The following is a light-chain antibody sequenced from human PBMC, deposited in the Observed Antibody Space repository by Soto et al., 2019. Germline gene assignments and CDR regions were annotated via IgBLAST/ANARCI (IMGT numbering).Light chain of an antibody. CDR2: GAS. Sequence: EIVLTQSPGTLSLSPGERATLSCRASQSVSSSYLAWYQQKPGQAPRLLIYGASSRATGVPDSFSGSGSAKDFTLTISRLEPEDFAVYYCQQYGSSGYTFGQGTKLEIK. J-gene: IGKJ2*01. CDR1: QSVSSSY. V-gene: IGKV3-20*01. CDR3: QQYGSSGYT.